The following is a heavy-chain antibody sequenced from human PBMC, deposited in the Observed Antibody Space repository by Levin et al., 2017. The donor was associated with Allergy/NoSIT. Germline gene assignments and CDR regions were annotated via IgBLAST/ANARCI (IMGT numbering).Heavy chain of an antibody. CDR1: GYSFTSYW. CDR3: ARVSGTGGGCFDY. J-gene: IGHJ4*02. Sequence: AGGSLRLSCKGSGYSFTSYWIGWVRQMPGKGLEWMGIIYPGDSDTRYSPSFQGQVTISADKSISTAYLQWSSLKASDTAMYYCARVSGTGGGCFDYWGQGTLVTVSS. CDR2: IYPGDSDT. V-gene: IGHV5-51*01. D-gene: IGHD1-14*01.